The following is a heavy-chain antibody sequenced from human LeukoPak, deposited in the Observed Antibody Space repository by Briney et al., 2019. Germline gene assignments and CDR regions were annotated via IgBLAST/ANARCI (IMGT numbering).Heavy chain of an antibody. D-gene: IGHD3-10*01. J-gene: IGHJ4*02. CDR1: GFTFSSYA. CDR3: AKDLMRAYGSGSYYFDY. Sequence: GGSLRLSCAASGFTFSSYAMSWVRQAPGKGLEWVSAISGSGGSTYYADSVKGRFTISRDNSKNTLYLQMNSLRAEDTAVYYCAKDLMRAYGSGSYYFDYWGQGTLVTVSP. V-gene: IGHV3-23*01. CDR2: ISGSGGST.